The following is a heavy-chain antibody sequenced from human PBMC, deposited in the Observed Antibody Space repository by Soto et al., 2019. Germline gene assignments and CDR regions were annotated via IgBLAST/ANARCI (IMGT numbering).Heavy chain of an antibody. D-gene: IGHD3-3*01. Sequence: ASVKVSCKASGYTFTSCAMHWVRQAPGQRLEWMGWINAGNGNTKYSQKFQGRVTITRDTSASTAYMELSSPRSEDTAVYYCAILYDFWSGHYGMDVWGQGTTVTVSS. V-gene: IGHV1-3*01. CDR2: INAGNGNT. CDR1: GYTFTSCA. CDR3: AILYDFWSGHYGMDV. J-gene: IGHJ6*02.